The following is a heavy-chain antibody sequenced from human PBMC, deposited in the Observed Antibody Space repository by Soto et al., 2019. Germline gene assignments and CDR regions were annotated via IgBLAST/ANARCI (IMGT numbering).Heavy chain of an antibody. Sequence: GGSLRLSCAASGFAFSSYWMSWVRQAPGKGLEWVANIKQDGSEMFYVDSVKGRFTIPRDNAKNSLYLLMNSLRAEDTAVYYCARDQAVASFRYFYGMDVWGQGTTVTVSS. CDR3: ARDQAVASFRYFYGMDV. J-gene: IGHJ6*02. CDR2: IKQDGSEM. D-gene: IGHD6-19*01. V-gene: IGHV3-7*01. CDR1: GFAFSSYW.